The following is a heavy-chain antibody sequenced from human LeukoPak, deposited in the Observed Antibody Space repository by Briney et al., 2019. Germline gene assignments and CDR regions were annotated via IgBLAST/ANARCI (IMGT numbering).Heavy chain of an antibody. J-gene: IGHJ4*02. CDR2: ISGNGGST. Sequence: GGSLRLSCAASGFTFSSYVMSWVRQAPGKGLEWVSGISGNGGSTYYADSVKGRFTISRDNSKNTLYLQMNSLGAEDTAVYYCAKKMSGNYYFDYWGQGTLVTVSS. D-gene: IGHD1-26*01. CDR3: AKKMSGNYYFDY. CDR1: GFTFSSYV. V-gene: IGHV3-23*01.